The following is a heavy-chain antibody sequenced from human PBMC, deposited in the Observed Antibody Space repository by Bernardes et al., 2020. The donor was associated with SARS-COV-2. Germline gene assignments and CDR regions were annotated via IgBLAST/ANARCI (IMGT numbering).Heavy chain of an antibody. D-gene: IGHD3-3*01. V-gene: IGHV1-18*01. CDR1: GYTFTSYG. CDR3: ARVGSSITIFGVVTRRGYDV. Sequence: ASAKVSCKASGYTFTSYGISWVRQDPGQGLEWMGWITAYNGNTNYAQKLQGRVTMTTDTSTSTAYMELRSLRSDDTAVYYCARVGSSITIFGVVTRRGYDVWGQGTTVTVSS. J-gene: IGHJ6*02. CDR2: ITAYNGNT.